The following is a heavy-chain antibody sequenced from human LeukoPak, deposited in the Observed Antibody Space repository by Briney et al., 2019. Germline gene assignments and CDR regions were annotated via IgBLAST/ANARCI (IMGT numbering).Heavy chain of an antibody. CDR1: GFTFSSYS. V-gene: IGHV3-48*01. CDR3: AKGRVLRVKTSGFDY. J-gene: IGHJ3*01. D-gene: IGHD2-8*02. Sequence: GGSLRLSCAASGFTFSSYSMNWVRQAPGKGLEWVSYISSSSSTIYYADSVKGRFTISRDNAKNSLYLQMNSLRVEDTAAYYCAKGRVLRVKTSGFDYWGQGTMVTVSS. CDR2: ISSSSSTI.